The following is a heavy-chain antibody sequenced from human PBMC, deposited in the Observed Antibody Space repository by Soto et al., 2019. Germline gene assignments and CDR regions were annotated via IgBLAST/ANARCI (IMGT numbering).Heavy chain of an antibody. V-gene: IGHV1-69*13. Sequence: ASVKVSCKASGGTFSSYAISWVRQAPGQGLEWMGGIIPIFGTANYAQKFQGRVTITADESTSTAYMELSSLRSEDTAVYYCASDLEMAPNYWGQGTLVTVSS. CDR3: ASDLEMAPNY. CDR2: IIPIFGTA. CDR1: GGTFSSYA. D-gene: IGHD3-3*01. J-gene: IGHJ4*02.